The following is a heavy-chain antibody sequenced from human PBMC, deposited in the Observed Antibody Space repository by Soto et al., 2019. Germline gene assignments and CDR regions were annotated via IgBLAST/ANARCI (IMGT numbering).Heavy chain of an antibody. CDR1: GFNFGFFG. D-gene: IGHD1-26*01. CDR3: ARGNLSFDFDS. J-gene: IGHJ4*02. CDR2: ISGDGINT. Sequence: QIQLVESGGDVVQPGKSLRLSCAASGFNFGFFGMHWVRQAPGKGLEWVAFISGDGINTQYADSVRGRFTLSRDYSRKTMYPQMDSLRDEDTALYYCARGNLSFDFDSWGLGTLVTVSS. V-gene: IGHV3-30*03.